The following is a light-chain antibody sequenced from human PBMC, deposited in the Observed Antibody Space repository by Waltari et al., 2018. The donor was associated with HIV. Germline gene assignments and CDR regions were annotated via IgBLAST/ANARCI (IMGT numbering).Light chain of an antibody. CDR3: AAWDDSLSGVI. CDR1: SSNIGINY. J-gene: IGLJ2*01. CDR2: RNN. V-gene: IGLV1-47*01. Sequence: QSVLTQPPSASGTPGQRVTISCSGSSSNIGINYVYWYQQLPGTAPKLLIYRNNQRPSGVPARFSVSKSGTSASLAISGLRSDDEGDYYCAAWDDSLSGVIFGGGTKLTVL.